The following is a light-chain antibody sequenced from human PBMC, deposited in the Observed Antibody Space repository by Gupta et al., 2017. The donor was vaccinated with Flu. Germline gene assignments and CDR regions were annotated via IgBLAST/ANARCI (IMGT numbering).Light chain of an antibody. V-gene: IGKV1-39*01. J-gene: IGKJ1*01. Sequence: DIQMTQVPASLSASVRDRVTISFQASRTIGMYLNWYQQKSGKAPRILVSLTTSFDSGVPSRFNVSGSETDFTLTITSIQPEDFATYYCQESYVLPWTFGQGTKVEIK. CDR2: LTT. CDR1: RTIGMY. CDR3: QESYVLPWT.